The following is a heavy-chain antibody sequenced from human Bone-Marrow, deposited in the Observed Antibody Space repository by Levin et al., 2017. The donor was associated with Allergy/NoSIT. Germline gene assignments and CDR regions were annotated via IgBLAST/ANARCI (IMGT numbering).Heavy chain of an antibody. J-gene: IGHJ4*02. CDR2: ISYDGTNK. CDR1: GFTFSSYT. CDR3: ARAVNGDSGLDY. D-gene: IGHD4-17*01. Sequence: LSLTCAASGFTFSSYTIHWVRQAPGKGLEWVAVISYDGTNKYYPDSVKGRFTISRDNSKNTLYLQMNSLRAEDTAVYYCARAVNGDSGLDYWGQGTLVTVSS. V-gene: IGHV3-30*04.